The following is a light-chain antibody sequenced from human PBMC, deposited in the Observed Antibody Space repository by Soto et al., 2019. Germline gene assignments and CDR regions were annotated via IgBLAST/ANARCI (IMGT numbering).Light chain of an antibody. CDR1: ESDIGNYNY. Sequence: QSALTQPASVSGSPGQSITISCPGTESDIGNYNYVSWYQQHPGKAPKLMIYGVTNRPSGVSDRFSGSKSGNAASLTISGLQAEDEADYYCSSYTSYTPLWVFGGGTKLTVL. V-gene: IGLV2-14*01. CDR3: SSYTSYTPLWV. CDR2: GVT. J-gene: IGLJ3*02.